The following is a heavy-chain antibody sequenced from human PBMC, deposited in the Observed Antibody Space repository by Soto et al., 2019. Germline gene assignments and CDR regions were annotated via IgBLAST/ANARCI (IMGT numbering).Heavy chain of an antibody. D-gene: IGHD6-19*01. CDR2: ISYDGSNK. J-gene: IGHJ6*02. CDR3: ARAPDYSSGYYYYGMDV. Sequence: GGSLRLSCAASGFTFSSYAMHWVRQAPGKGLEWVAVISYDGSNKYYADSVKGRFTISRDNSKNTLYLQMNSLRAEDTAVYYCARAPDYSSGYYYYGMDVWGQGTTVTVSS. CDR1: GFTFSSYA. V-gene: IGHV3-30-3*01.